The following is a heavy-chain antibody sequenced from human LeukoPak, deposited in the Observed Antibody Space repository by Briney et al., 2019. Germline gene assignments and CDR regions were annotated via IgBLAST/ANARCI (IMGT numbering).Heavy chain of an antibody. V-gene: IGHV4-61*08. CDR2: IYYSGST. D-gene: IGHD4-17*01. J-gene: IGHJ4*02. CDR3: ARADYGDSRGTLWYFDY. Sequence: PSETLSLTCTVSGGSISSGGYYWSWIRQPPGKGLEWIGYIYYSGSTNYNPSLKSRVTISVDTSKNQFSLKLSSVTAADTAVYYCARADYGDSRGTLWYFDYWGQGTLVTVSS. CDR1: GGSISSGGYY.